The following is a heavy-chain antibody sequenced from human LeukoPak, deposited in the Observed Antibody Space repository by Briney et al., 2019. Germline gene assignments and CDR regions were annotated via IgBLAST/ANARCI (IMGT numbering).Heavy chain of an antibody. J-gene: IGHJ4*02. V-gene: IGHV4-59*01. Sequence: PSETLSLTCTVSGGSISNYYWSWIRQPPGKGLEWIGYIYYSGSTNYNPSLKSRVTISVDTSKNQFSLKLRSVTAEDTAVYYCARSRVNKNWYFDYWGQGTLVTVSS. CDR2: IYYSGST. D-gene: IGHD4-17*01. CDR3: ARSRVNKNWYFDY. CDR1: GGSISNYY.